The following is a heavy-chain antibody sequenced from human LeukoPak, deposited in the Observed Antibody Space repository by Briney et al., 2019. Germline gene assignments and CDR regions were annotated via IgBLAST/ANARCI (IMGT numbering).Heavy chain of an antibody. CDR1: GLTFGSSA. Sequence: GGSLRLSCAASGLTFGSSAMSWVRQAPGKGPEWVSTFSRSGPDTYYADSVKGRFTISRDNARNSLYLQMNSLRAEDTGVYYCAREEAYCAGDCSPAWGQGTLVTVSS. CDR3: AREEAYCAGDCSPA. J-gene: IGHJ5*02. D-gene: IGHD2-21*02. CDR2: FSRSGPDT. V-gene: IGHV3-21*06.